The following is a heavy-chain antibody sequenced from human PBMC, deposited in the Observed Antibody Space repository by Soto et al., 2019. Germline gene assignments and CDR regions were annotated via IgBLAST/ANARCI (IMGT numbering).Heavy chain of an antibody. J-gene: IGHJ4*02. CDR2: INAGNGNT. V-gene: IGHV1-3*01. Sequence: QVQLVQSGAEVKKPGASVKVSCKASGYTFTSYAMHWVRQAPGQRLEWMGWINAGNGNTKYLQKFQGRVTITRDTSASTAYMELSSLRSEDTAVYYCASSGAEGYYYGSGSYYNFDYWGQGTLVTVSS. CDR3: ASSGAEGYYYGSGSYYNFDY. CDR1: GYTFTSYA. D-gene: IGHD3-10*01.